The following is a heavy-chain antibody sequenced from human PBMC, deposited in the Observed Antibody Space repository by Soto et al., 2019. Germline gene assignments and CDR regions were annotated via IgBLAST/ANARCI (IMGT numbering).Heavy chain of an antibody. CDR2: IIPIFGTA. D-gene: IGHD5-12*01. CDR3: ASLLRGYSGTGDY. J-gene: IGHJ4*02. CDR1: GGTFSSYA. Sequence: QVQLVQSGAEVRKPGSSVKVSCKASGGTFSSYAISWVRQAPGQGLEWMGGIIPIFGTAKYAQKFQGRVTITADESTSTAYMELSSLRSEDTAVYYCASLLRGYSGTGDYWGQGTLVTVSS. V-gene: IGHV1-69*12.